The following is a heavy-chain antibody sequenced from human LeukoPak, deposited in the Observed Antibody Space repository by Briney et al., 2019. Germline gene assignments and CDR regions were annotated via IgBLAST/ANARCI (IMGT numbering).Heavy chain of an antibody. CDR2: IYTSGST. D-gene: IGHD2-15*01. Sequence: PSQTLSLTCTVSGGSISSGSYYWSWIRQPAGKGLEWIGRIYTSGSTNYNPSLKSRVTISVDTSKNQFSLKLSSVTAADTAVYYCASGGYCSSGSCYPNWFDPWGQGTLVTVSS. CDR1: GGSISSGSYY. CDR3: ASGGYCSSGSCYPNWFDP. J-gene: IGHJ5*02. V-gene: IGHV4-61*02.